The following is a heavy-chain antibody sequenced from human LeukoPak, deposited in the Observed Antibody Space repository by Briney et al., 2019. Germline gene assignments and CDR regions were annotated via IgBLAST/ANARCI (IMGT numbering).Heavy chain of an antibody. D-gene: IGHD6-19*01. Sequence: SETLSLTCTVSGGSISSYYWSWIRQPPGKGLEWIGYIYFSGSTSYNPSLNSRVTISLDTSKNQFSLNLSSVTAADTAVYYCARRESSGFFDYWGQGTLVTVSS. V-gene: IGHV4-59*08. CDR1: GGSISSYY. J-gene: IGHJ4*02. CDR3: ARRESSGFFDY. CDR2: IYFSGST.